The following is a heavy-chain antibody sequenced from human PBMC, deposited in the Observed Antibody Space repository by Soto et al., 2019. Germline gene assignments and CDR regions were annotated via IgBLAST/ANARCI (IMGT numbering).Heavy chain of an antibody. CDR1: GGSITTGGSY. V-gene: IGHV4-31*03. J-gene: IGHJ5*02. CDR3: PRERFKVLFGKSYFNP. Sequence: SETLSLTFTLSGGSITTGGSYWSVICHHPLTGVEWIGNMYHSWNTYYNPSLKSGLTISVDTSKNHFSLRVDSLTAWDTALYCCPRERFKVLFGKSYFNPWGKETLVTVSS. CDR2: MYHSWNT. D-gene: IGHD2-21*01.